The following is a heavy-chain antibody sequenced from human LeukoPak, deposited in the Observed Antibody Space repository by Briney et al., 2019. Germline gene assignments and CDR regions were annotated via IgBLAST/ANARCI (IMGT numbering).Heavy chain of an antibody. J-gene: IGHJ3*02. D-gene: IGHD3-10*01. V-gene: IGHV3-7*01. CDR1: GFTFSSYW. CDR2: IKQDGSEK. Sequence: PGGSPRLSCAAPGFTFSSYWMSWVRQAPGKGLEWVANIKQDGSEKYYVGSVKGRFTISRDNAKNPLYLQMNSLRAEDTAVYYCARYRGTWFGDLDAFDIWGQGTMVTVSS. CDR3: ARYRGTWFGDLDAFDI.